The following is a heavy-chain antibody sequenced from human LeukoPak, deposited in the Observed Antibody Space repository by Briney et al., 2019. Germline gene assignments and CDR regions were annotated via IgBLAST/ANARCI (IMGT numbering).Heavy chain of an antibody. Sequence: GGSLRLSCAASGFTFSSYNMHWVRQAPGKGLEYVSAISSNGGITYYADSVKGRFTISRDNSKNTLYLHMSSLRTEDTAVFYCVKGGGSSSFSYWGQGTLVTVSS. CDR3: VKGGGSSSFSY. CDR1: GFTFSSYN. J-gene: IGHJ4*02. D-gene: IGHD6-6*01. CDR2: ISSNGGIT. V-gene: IGHV3-64D*09.